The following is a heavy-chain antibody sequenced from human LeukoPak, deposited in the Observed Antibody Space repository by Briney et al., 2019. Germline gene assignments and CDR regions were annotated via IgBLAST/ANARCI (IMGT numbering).Heavy chain of an antibody. CDR1: GFTFSSYA. V-gene: IGHV3-23*01. CDR3: AKDVRSPLPPGIDY. CDR2: ISVSGGST. D-gene: IGHD3-16*02. Sequence: GGSLRLSCAASGFTFSSYAMNWVRQAPGKGLEWVSAISVSGGSTYYADSVKGRFTISRENSKNTLYLQMNSLRAEDTAVYYCAKDVRSPLPPGIDYWGQGTLVTVSS. J-gene: IGHJ4*02.